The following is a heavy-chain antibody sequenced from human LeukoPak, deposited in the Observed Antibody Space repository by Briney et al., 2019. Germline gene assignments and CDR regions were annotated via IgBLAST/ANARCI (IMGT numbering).Heavy chain of an antibody. Sequence: ASVKVSCKASGYTFINFFMHWVRQAPGQGLEWMGWINPNSGGTNLARKFQGRVTMTRDTSISTAYMELSSLRSDDTAVYFCARGTEGGSGWGLTYWGQGTLVTVSS. J-gene: IGHJ4*02. CDR2: INPNSGGT. D-gene: IGHD6-19*01. CDR1: GYTFINFF. V-gene: IGHV1-2*02. CDR3: ARGTEGGSGWGLTY.